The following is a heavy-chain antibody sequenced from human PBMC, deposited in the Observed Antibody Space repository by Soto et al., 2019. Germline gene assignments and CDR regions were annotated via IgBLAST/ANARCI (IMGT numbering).Heavy chain of an antibody. D-gene: IGHD2-21*02. CDR2: ISSSSSYI. Sequence: GSLRLSCAASGFTFSSYSMNWVRQAPGNGLEWVSSISSSSSYIYYADSVKGRFTISRDNAKNSLYLQMNSLRAEDTAVYYCARDSVVVTAPTRRYYYYYGMDVWGQGTTVTVSS. V-gene: IGHV3-21*01. CDR3: ARDSVVVTAPTRRYYYYYGMDV. CDR1: GFTFSSYS. J-gene: IGHJ6*02.